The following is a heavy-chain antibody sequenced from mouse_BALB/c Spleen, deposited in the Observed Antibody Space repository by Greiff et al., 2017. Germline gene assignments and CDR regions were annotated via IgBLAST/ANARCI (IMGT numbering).Heavy chain of an antibody. D-gene: IGHD4-1*01. Sequence: LQQPGSELVRPGASVKLSCKASGYTFTSYWMHWVKQRPGQGLEWIGNICPGSGSTNYDEKFKSKATLTVDTSSSTAYMQLSSLTSEDSAVYYCTRSTGTGAMDYWGQGTSVTVSS. CDR1: GYTFTSYW. V-gene: IGHV1S22*01. J-gene: IGHJ4*01. CDR3: TRSTGTGAMDY. CDR2: ICPGSGST.